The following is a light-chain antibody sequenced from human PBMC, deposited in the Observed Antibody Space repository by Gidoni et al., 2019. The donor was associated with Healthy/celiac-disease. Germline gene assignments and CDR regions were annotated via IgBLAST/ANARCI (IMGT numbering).Light chain of an antibody. V-gene: IGLV6-57*03. CDR1: SGSIARNY. CDR2: EDN. Sequence: NFMLTQPHSVSESPGKTVTISCTRSSGSIARNYVQWYQQRPGRAPTTVIYEDNQRPSGVPDRFSGSIDSSSNPASLTISGLKTEDEADYYCQSYDSSNQGVFGGGTKLTVL. J-gene: IGLJ2*01. CDR3: QSYDSSNQGV.